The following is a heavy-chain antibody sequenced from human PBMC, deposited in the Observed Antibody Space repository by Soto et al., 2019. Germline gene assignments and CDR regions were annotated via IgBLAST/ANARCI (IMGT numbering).Heavy chain of an antibody. J-gene: IGHJ4*02. D-gene: IGHD3-10*01. CDR3: TRSSVGFGDLKS. V-gene: IGHV4-31*03. CDR1: GASISSRTDY. CDR2: FYDSETT. Sequence: QVQLQESGPGLVKPSQTLYLTCTVSGASISSRTDYWTWVRQPPGEGREWIGYFYDSETTHYNPSRRSRISSSVDPSNIHLSLNMRSVTAADTAVYFYTRSSVGFGDLKSWGQGTLVVVSS.